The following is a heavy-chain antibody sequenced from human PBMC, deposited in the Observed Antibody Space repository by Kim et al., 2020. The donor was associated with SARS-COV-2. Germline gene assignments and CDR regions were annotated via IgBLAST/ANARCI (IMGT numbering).Heavy chain of an antibody. J-gene: IGHJ4*02. V-gene: IGHV3-30*02. CDR3: AKDHLTYGSYRRLYYFDY. D-gene: IGHD1-26*01. Sequence: KGRFTISRDNSKNTLYLQMNSLRAEDTAVYYCAKDHLTYGSYRRLYYFDYWGQGTLVTVSS.